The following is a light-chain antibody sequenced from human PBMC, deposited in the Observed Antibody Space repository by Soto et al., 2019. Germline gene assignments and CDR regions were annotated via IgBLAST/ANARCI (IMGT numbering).Light chain of an antibody. CDR2: EVS. Sequence: QSALTQPASVSGSPGQPITISCTGTSSDVGGYNSVSWYQHHPGKAPKLIISEVSNRPSGVSNRFSGSKSGNTASLTISGLQAEDEADYYCSSYTSSSTPVLFGGGTKVTVL. V-gene: IGLV2-14*01. J-gene: IGLJ2*01. CDR3: SSYTSSSTPVL. CDR1: SSDVGGYNS.